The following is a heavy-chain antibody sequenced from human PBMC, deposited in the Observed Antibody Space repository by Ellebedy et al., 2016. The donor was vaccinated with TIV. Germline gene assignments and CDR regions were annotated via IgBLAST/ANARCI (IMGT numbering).Heavy chain of an antibody. J-gene: IGHJ1*01. CDR3: ARVEVVGAIGYFQH. V-gene: IGHV1-2*04. CDR2: INPNSGGT. Sequence: ASVKVSCKASGYTFTGYYMHWVRQAPGQGLEWMGWINPNSGGTNYAQKFQGWVTMTRDTSISTAYMELSRLRSDDTAVYYCARVEVVGAIGYFQHWGQGTLVTVSS. CDR1: GYTFTGYY. D-gene: IGHD1-26*01.